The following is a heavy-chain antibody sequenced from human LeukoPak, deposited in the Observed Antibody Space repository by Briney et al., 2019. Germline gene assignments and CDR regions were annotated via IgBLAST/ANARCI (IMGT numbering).Heavy chain of an antibody. CDR2: IIPIFGIA. CDR3: ARESSGYRLPRGIDY. Sequence: WASVKVSCKASGGTFSSYAISWVRQAPGQGLEWMGRIIPIFGIANYAQKFQGRVTITADKSTSTAYMELSSLRSEDTAVYYCARESSGYRLPRGIDYWGQGTLVTGSS. J-gene: IGHJ4*02. V-gene: IGHV1-69*04. CDR1: GGTFSSYA. D-gene: IGHD3-10*01.